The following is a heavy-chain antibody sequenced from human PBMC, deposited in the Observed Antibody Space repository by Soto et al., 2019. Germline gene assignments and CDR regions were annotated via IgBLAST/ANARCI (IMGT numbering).Heavy chain of an antibody. Sequence: PSETLSLTCTVSGGSISTYYWTWIRQPPGKGLEWIGYVHYSGATNYNPSLKSRVTMSVDTSKNQFSLKLNSVTAADTAVYYCARHYGSGSYPLDYWGQGTLVTVSS. V-gene: IGHV4-59*08. D-gene: IGHD3-10*01. J-gene: IGHJ4*02. CDR3: ARHYGSGSYPLDY. CDR2: VHYSGAT. CDR1: GGSISTYY.